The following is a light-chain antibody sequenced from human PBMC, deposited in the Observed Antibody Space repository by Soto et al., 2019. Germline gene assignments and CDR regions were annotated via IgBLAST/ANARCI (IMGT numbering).Light chain of an antibody. CDR1: QSVSGN. J-gene: IGKJ1*01. V-gene: IGKV3-15*01. CDR3: QQYNNWPFRT. CDR2: GAS. Sequence: EIVMTQSPATLSVSPGERATLSCRASQSVSGNLAWYQQKPGQAPRLLIYGASTRATGIPARFSGSGSGTEFTLTISSLQSEDFAVYYCQQYNNWPFRTFGQGTKVEIK.